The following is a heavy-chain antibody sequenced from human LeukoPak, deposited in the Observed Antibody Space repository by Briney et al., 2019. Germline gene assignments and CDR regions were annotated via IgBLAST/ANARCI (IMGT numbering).Heavy chain of an antibody. V-gene: IGHV3-7*03. CDR2: IKHDGSEK. Sequence: GGSLRLSCATSGFTFSSYWMSWVRQAPEKGLEWVANIKHDGSEKNYVDSVKGRFTISRDNAKNSLYLQMNSLRAEDTALYYWAKGYYYGSGSYRAAFDYWGQGTLVTVSS. CDR1: GFTFSSYW. D-gene: IGHD3-10*01. J-gene: IGHJ4*02. CDR3: AKGYYYGSGSYRAAFDY.